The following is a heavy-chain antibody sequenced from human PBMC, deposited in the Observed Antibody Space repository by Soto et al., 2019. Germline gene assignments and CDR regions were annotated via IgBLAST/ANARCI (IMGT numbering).Heavy chain of an antibody. J-gene: IGHJ6*02. V-gene: IGHV3-33*01. CDR2: IWYDGNNK. CDR1: GFTFNTYA. Sequence: VQLVESGGGVVQPGTSLRLSCAASGFTFNTYAMHWVRQAPGKGLEWVAIIWYDGNNKYYADSVKGRFTISRDNSKNTVYLQMNSLRVEDTAVYYCARRYYYDSSGYPYGMDVWGQGTTVTVSS. D-gene: IGHD3-22*01. CDR3: ARRYYYDSSGYPYGMDV.